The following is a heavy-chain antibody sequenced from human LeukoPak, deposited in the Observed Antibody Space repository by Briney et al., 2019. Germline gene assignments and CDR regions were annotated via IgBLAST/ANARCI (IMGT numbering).Heavy chain of an antibody. V-gene: IGHV1-2*06. CDR2: INPNSGGT. Sequence: ASVKVSCKASGYTFTGYYMHWVRQAPGQGLEWMGRINPNSGGTNYAQKFQGRVTMTRDTSISTAYMELSRLRSDYTAVYYCARDYGSGSYYDYWGQGTLVTVSS. CDR3: ARDYGSGSYYDY. D-gene: IGHD3-10*01. CDR1: GYTFTGYY. J-gene: IGHJ4*02.